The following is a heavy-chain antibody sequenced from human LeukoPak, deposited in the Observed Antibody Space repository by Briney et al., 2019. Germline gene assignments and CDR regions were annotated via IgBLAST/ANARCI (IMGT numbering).Heavy chain of an antibody. CDR2: IYYSGST. D-gene: IGHD2-2*01. CDR1: GGSISSSSYY. Sequence: PSETLSLTCTVSGGSISSSSYYWGWIRQPPGKGLEWIGSIYYSGSTYYNPSLKSRVTISVDTSKNQFSLKLSSVTAADTAVYYCARVPVVPAALYFDYWGQGTLVTVSS. CDR3: ARVPVVPAALYFDY. V-gene: IGHV4-39*07. J-gene: IGHJ4*02.